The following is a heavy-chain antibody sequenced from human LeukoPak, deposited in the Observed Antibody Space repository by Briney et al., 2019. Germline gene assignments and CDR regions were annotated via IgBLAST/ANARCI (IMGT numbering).Heavy chain of an antibody. CDR1: GYTLTSYG. CDR3: AREPRDGYKDPQAGFDAFDI. Sequence: GASVKVSCKASGYTLTSYGISWVRQAPGQGLEWMGWISAYNGNTNYAQKLQGRVTMTTDTSTSTAYMELRSLRSDDTAVYYCAREPRDGYKDPQAGFDAFDIWGQGTMVTVSS. J-gene: IGHJ3*02. V-gene: IGHV1-18*01. CDR2: ISAYNGNT. D-gene: IGHD5-24*01.